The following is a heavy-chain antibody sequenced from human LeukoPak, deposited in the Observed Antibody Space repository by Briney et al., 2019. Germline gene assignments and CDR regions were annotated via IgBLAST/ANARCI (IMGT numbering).Heavy chain of an antibody. Sequence: ASVKVSCKASGYTFSNYAISWVRQAPGQGLEWMGGTIPIFGTAHYAQKFQGRVTITADESTSTAYMELSSLRSEDTAVYYCARDLGAAAGFDYWGQGTLVTVSS. V-gene: IGHV1-69*13. CDR1: GYTFSNYA. CDR3: ARDLGAAAGFDY. D-gene: IGHD6-13*01. CDR2: TIPIFGTA. J-gene: IGHJ4*02.